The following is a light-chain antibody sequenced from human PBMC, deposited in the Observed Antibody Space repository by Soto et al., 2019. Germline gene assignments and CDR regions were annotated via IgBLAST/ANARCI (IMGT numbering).Light chain of an antibody. CDR3: QQYNNWPPWT. Sequence: EIVMTQSPATLSVSPGERVTLSCRASQSVSSNLAWYQQKPGQAPRLLIYGASTRVTDIPARFSGSGFGTEFTLTISSLQSEDFAVYYCQQYNNWPPWTFGQGTKVEIK. CDR2: GAS. J-gene: IGKJ1*01. V-gene: IGKV3-15*01. CDR1: QSVSSN.